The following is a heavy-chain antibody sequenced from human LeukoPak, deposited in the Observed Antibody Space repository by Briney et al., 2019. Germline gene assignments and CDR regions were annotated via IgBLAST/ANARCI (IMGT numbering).Heavy chain of an antibody. CDR2: IYSTSSYI. CDR3: ARDNGYYMDV. CDR1: GFTFSSYS. D-gene: IGHD2-8*01. V-gene: IGHV3-21*01. Sequence: GGSLRLSCAASGFTFSSYSMNWVRQAPGKGLEWVSSIYSTSSYIYYADSVKGRFTISRDNARNSLYLQMNSLRAEDTAVYYCARDNGYYMDVWGKGTTVTVSS. J-gene: IGHJ6*03.